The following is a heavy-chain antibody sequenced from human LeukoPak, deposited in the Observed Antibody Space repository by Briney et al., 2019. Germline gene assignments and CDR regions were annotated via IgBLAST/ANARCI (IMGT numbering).Heavy chain of an antibody. CDR2: IASKTDGGAT. CDR3: TTGIRGD. CDR1: GLTVTNAW. D-gene: IGHD3-10*01. Sequence: PGGSLRLSCSASGLTVTNAWMDWVRQAPGEGLDWVGRIASKTDGGATDYAAPVKGRFTISRDDSKNTLNLQMNSLKTEDTAVYYCTTGIRGDWGQGTLVTVSS. J-gene: IGHJ4*02. V-gene: IGHV3-15*07.